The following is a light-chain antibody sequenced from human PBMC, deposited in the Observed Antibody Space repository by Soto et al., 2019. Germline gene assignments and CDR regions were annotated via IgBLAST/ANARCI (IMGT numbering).Light chain of an antibody. CDR1: SSNIGTYT. CDR3: AAWDDSLDVAA. Sequence: QSVLAQPPSTSGTPGQRVTISCSGGSSNIGTYTVSWYQQFPETAPKLLIYGSNQRPSGVPDRFSGSKSGTSASLSIGGLQSEDDADYYCAAWDDSLDVAAFGGGTKVTVL. CDR2: GSN. J-gene: IGLJ2*01. V-gene: IGLV1-44*01.